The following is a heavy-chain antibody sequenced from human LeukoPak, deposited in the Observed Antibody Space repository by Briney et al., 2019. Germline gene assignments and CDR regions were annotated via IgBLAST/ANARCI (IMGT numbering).Heavy chain of an antibody. J-gene: IGHJ4*02. Sequence: TGGSLRLSCAASGFIFSSYWMSWVRQVPGKGLQWVANIRQDGSETSYVDSVDGRFTISRDNAKNSLFLQMNILRADDPALYYCARGVTRAYYLRYYFEYWGQGIMVTVSS. CDR1: GFIFSSYW. CDR2: IRQDGSET. V-gene: IGHV3-7*03. D-gene: IGHD2/OR15-2a*01. CDR3: ARGVTRAYYLRYYFEY.